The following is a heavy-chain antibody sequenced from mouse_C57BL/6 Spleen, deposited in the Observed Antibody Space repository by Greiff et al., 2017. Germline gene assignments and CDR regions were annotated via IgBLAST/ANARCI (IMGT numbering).Heavy chain of an antibody. CDR3: ARDGYDGYYAPYYLDY. CDR1: GYSITSDY. Sequence: EVQLVESGPGLAKPSQTLSLTCSVTGYSITSDYWNWIRKFPGNKLEYMGYISYSGSTYYNPSLKSRISITRDTSNNQYYRQLKSVTTEDTATYYCARDGYDGYYAPYYLDYWGQGTTLTVSS. V-gene: IGHV3-8*01. J-gene: IGHJ2*01. CDR2: ISYSGST. D-gene: IGHD2-3*01.